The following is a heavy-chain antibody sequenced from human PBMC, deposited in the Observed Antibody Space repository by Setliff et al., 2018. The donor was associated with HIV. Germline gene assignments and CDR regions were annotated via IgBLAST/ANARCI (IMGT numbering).Heavy chain of an antibody. J-gene: IGHJ4*02. V-gene: IGHV4-4*08. CDR1: GGSISSYF. Sequence: PSETLSLTCTVSGGSISSYFWSWIRQPPGKGLEWIGYIYTNGSTNYNPSLKSRVTISVDTSKNQFSLKLNSVTAADTAVYYCASGREAVAGALHFDYWGQGPLVTVSS. CDR2: IYTNGST. CDR3: ASGREAVAGALHFDY. D-gene: IGHD6-19*01.